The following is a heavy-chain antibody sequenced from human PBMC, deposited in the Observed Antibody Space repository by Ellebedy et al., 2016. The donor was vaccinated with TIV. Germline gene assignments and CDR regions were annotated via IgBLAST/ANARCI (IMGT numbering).Heavy chain of an antibody. D-gene: IGHD1-26*01. J-gene: IGHJ4*02. CDR2: ITHSGST. V-gene: IGHV4-34*01. CDR3: ARRVGSYGV. CDR1: GGSFSAYY. Sequence: MPSETLSLTCAVYGGSFSAYYWGWIRQPPGKGLERFWEITHSGSTSYNPSLKSRVTISVDTSKQQFSLKLNSLTAAYTAAYYCARRVGSYGVWGQGTLVTVSS.